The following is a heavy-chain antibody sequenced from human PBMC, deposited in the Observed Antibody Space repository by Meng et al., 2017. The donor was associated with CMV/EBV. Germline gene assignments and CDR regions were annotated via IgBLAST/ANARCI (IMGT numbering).Heavy chain of an antibody. V-gene: IGHV3-9*03. CDR1: GFIFDDYA. Sequence: GGSLRLSCAASGFIFDDYAMHWVRQVPGKGLEWVSGISWNSGSIGYADSVKGRFTISRDNAKKYLYLQMNSLRAEDMALYYCAKGEDPLYSGSYFIDYWGQGTVVTVS. J-gene: IGHJ4*02. D-gene: IGHD3-10*01. CDR3: AKGEDPLYSGSYFIDY. CDR2: ISWNSGSI.